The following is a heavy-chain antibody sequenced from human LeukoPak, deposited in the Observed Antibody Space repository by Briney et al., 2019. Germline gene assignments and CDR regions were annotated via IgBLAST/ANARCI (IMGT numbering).Heavy chain of an antibody. Sequence: ASVKVSCKASGYTFTSYGISWVRQAPGQGLEWMGWISAYNGNTSYAQKLQGRVTMTTDTSTSTAYMELRSLRSDDTAVYYCARARGLRFLEWLYDFDYWGQGTLVTVSS. CDR3: ARARGLRFLEWLYDFDY. V-gene: IGHV1-18*01. CDR1: GYTFTSYG. J-gene: IGHJ4*02. D-gene: IGHD3-3*01. CDR2: ISAYNGNT.